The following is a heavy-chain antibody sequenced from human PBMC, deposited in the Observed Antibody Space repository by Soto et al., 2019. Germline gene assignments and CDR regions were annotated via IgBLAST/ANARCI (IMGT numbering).Heavy chain of an antibody. CDR3: AKSVAVAARDAFAL. D-gene: IGHD6-19*01. V-gene: IGHV3-23*01. J-gene: IGHJ3*01. Sequence: SGINYSGGSTDYADFVKGRFIISRDNSKNTLSLQMNSLRAEDTALYYCAKSVAVAARDAFALWGQGTMVTVSS. CDR2: INYSGGST.